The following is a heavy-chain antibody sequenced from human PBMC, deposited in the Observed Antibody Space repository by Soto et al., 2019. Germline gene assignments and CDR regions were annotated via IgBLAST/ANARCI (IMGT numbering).Heavy chain of an antibody. CDR3: ARVGSLYYYGMDV. D-gene: IGHD2-2*03. CDR2: ISSSSSTI. J-gene: IGHJ6*02. CDR1: GFTFSTYW. Sequence: PGGSLRLSCAASGFTFSTYWMSWVRQAPGKGLEWVSYISSSSSTIYYADSVKGRFTISRDNAKNSLYLQMNSLRAEDTAVYYCARVGSLYYYGMDVWGQGTTVTVSS. V-gene: IGHV3-48*01.